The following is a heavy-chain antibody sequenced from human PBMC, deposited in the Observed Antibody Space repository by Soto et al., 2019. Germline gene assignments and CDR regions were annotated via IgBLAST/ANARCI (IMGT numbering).Heavy chain of an antibody. Sequence: SETLSLTCAVYGGSFSGYYWSWIRQPPGKGLEWIGEINHSGSTNYNPSLKSRVTISVDTSKNQFSLKLSSVTAADTAVYYCARGRHYDYVWGRYRYGFDYWGQGTLVTVSS. D-gene: IGHD3-16*02. CDR3: ARGRHYDYVWGRYRYGFDY. J-gene: IGHJ4*02. CDR2: INHSGST. CDR1: GGSFSGYY. V-gene: IGHV4-34*01.